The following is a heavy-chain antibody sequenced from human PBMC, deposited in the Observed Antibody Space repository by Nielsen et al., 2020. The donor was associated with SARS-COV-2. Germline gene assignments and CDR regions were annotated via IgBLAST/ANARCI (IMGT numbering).Heavy chain of an antibody. Sequence: SVKVSCKTSGDTFKSYAINWVRQAPGQGLEWMGGINPITGTTVSAQKFQGRLTITADKSTKTAYTELSSLTSDDTAVFYCTRGFEGTTDFDFWGQGTLVIVSS. CDR2: INPITGTT. V-gene: IGHV1-69*06. D-gene: IGHD1-7*01. J-gene: IGHJ4*02. CDR1: GDTFKSYA. CDR3: TRGFEGTTDFDF.